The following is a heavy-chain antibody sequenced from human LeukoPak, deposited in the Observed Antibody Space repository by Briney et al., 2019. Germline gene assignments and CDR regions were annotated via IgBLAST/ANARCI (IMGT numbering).Heavy chain of an antibody. CDR3: SRENGAFSPFGC. V-gene: IGHV4-4*02. CDR2: ISLSGLT. J-gene: IGHJ4*02. Sequence: SSETLSLTCGVSGGFISTTNWGSRIRQSPGQGLEWIGEISLSGLTNYSPSLNSRVTMSLDMPKNQLSLNLSSVTAADTAVYYCSRENGAFSPFGCWGEGTLVTVTP. D-gene: IGHD2-8*01. CDR1: GGFISTTNW.